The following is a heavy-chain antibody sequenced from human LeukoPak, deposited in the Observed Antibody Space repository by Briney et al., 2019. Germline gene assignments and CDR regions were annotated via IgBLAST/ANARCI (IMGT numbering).Heavy chain of an antibody. CDR2: IIPIFGTA. V-gene: IGHV1-69*05. J-gene: IGHJ1*01. Sequence: GASVKVSCKASGGTFSSYAISWVRQAPGQGLEWMGGIIPIFGTANYAQKFQGRVTITTDESTSTAYMELSSLRSEDTAVYYCARANKVPAAPAEYFQHWGQGTLVTVSS. CDR3: ARANKVPAAPAEYFQH. CDR1: GGTFSSYA. D-gene: IGHD2-2*01.